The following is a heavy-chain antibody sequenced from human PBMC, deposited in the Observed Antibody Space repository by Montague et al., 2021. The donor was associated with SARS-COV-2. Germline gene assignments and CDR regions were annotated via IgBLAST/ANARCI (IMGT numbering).Heavy chain of an antibody. V-gene: IGHV4-31*03. D-gene: IGHD1-14*01. J-gene: IGHJ6*02. CDR1: GGSISSGGYY. Sequence: TLSLTCTVSGGSISSGGYYWSWLRQHPRKGLEWIGFIYYSETTYHNRPLKSRLTISIDTSKNQFSLKLSSVAAADTAVYYCARGLPYQMVAGAIPNHSLHVRRPATPVTVSS. CDR2: IYYSETT. CDR3: ARGLPYQMVAGAIPNHSLHV.